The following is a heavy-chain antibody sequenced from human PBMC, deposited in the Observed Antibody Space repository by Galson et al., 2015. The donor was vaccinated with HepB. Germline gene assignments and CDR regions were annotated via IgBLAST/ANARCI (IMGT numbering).Heavy chain of an antibody. CDR1: GFSFSIHW. V-gene: IGHV3-7*03. D-gene: IGHD3-10*01. CDR2: IKQDGGET. CDR3: ARDPGYFGSGRGDY. Sequence: SLRLSCAASGFSFSIHWMSWIRQAPGKGLEWVANIKQDGGETHYVDSVKGQFTISRDNAKNSLYLQMNNPRAEDTAMYYCARDPGYFGSGRGDYRGQGTLVVVSS. J-gene: IGHJ4*02.